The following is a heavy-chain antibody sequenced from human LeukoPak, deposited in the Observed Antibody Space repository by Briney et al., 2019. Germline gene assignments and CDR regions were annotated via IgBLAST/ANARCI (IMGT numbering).Heavy chain of an antibody. CDR3: AMTYYDFWSGYYADAYFDY. CDR2: IYTSGST. J-gene: IGHJ4*02. V-gene: IGHV4-4*07. Sequence: KPSETLSLTCTVPGGSISSYYWSWIRQPAGKGLEWIGRIYTSGSTNYNPSLKSRVTMSVDTSKNQFSLKLSSVTAADTAVYYCAMTYYDFWSGYYADAYFDYWGQGTLVTVSS. D-gene: IGHD3-3*01. CDR1: GGSISSYY.